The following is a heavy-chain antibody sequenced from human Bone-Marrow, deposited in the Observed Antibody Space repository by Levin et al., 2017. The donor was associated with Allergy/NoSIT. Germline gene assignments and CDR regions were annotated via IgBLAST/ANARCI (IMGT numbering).Heavy chain of an antibody. CDR3: ARQPYNWNDYVSTGRNHFDL. CDR1: GGFVRSADHY. Sequence: SQTLSLPCSVSGGFVRSADHYWAWVRQPPGKGLEWVATIFHSGTTYYSPSLRSRARISVDTPKSQFSLRLRSATVAATAVYFCARQPYNWNDYVSTGRNHFDLWGRGTLVIVSS. D-gene: IGHD1-20*01. CDR2: IFHSGTT. J-gene: IGHJ5*02. V-gene: IGHV4-39*01.